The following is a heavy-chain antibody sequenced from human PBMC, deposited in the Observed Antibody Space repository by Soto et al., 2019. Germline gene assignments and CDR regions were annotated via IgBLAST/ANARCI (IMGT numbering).Heavy chain of an antibody. CDR3: ARDLSEDSSGWDNWFDP. V-gene: IGHV4-31*03. CDR1: GGSISSGGYY. J-gene: IGHJ5*02. D-gene: IGHD6-19*01. CDR2: IYYSGST. Sequence: SLTCTVSGGSISSGGYYWSWIRQHPGKGLEWIGYIYYSGSTYYNPSLKSRVTISVDTSKNQFSLKLSSVTAADTAVYYCARDLSEDSSGWDNWFDPWGQGTLVTVSS.